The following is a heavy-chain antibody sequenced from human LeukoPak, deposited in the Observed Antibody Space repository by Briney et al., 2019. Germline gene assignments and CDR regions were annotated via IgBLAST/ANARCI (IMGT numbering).Heavy chain of an antibody. CDR2: IYHSGST. CDR3: AREWGYSGYFYMDV. J-gene: IGHJ6*03. V-gene: IGHV4-38-2*02. Sequence: SENLSLNGTVSGYSIIMGYYWGWVRQPPGKGLEGLGNIYHSGSTYYNPSLKSRVTISVDTSKNQFSLKLNSVTAADTAVFYCAREWGYSGYFYMDVWGKGTTVTVSS. CDR1: GYSIIMGYY. D-gene: IGHD5-12*01.